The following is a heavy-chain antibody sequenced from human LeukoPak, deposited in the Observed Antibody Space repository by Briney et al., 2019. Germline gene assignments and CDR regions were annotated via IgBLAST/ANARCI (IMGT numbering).Heavy chain of an antibody. J-gene: IGHJ2*01. CDR3: ARDRSVGYFDL. CDR1: GFTFRNYG. CDR2: IWYDGSNK. D-gene: IGHD3-3*01. Sequence: QSGGSLRLSCAASGFTFRNYGMHWVRQAPGKGLEWVAVIWYDGSNKYYADSVKGRFTMSRDNSKNTLFLQMNSLRVDDTAVYYCARDRSVGYFDLWGRGTLVTVSS. V-gene: IGHV3-33*01.